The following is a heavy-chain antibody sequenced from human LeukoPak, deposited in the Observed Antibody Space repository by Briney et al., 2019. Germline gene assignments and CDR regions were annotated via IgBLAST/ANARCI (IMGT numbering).Heavy chain of an antibody. V-gene: IGHV4-59*01. CDR2: IYYSGST. J-gene: IGHJ5*02. CDR1: GGSISSYY. CDR3: ARGEAAEFDP. D-gene: IGHD6-13*01. Sequence: SETLSLTCTVSGGSISSYYWSWIRQPPGKGLEWIGYIYYSGSTNYNPPLKSRVTISVDTSKNQFSLKLSSVTAADTAVYYCARGEAAEFDPWGQGTLVTVSS.